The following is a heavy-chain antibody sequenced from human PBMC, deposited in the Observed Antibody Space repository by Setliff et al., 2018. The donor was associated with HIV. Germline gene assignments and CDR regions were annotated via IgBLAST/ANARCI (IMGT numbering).Heavy chain of an antibody. Sequence: LSLTCTVSGGSISSYYWSWIRQPPGKGLEWIGYIYYSGSTNYNPSLKSRVTISVDTSKNQFSLKLSSVTSADTAVYYCVRDRFVRGVITTYYYMDVWGKGTTVTVSS. D-gene: IGHD3-10*02. CDR1: GGSISSYY. V-gene: IGHV4-59*01. J-gene: IGHJ6*03. CDR2: IYYSGST. CDR3: VRDRFVRGVITTYYYMDV.